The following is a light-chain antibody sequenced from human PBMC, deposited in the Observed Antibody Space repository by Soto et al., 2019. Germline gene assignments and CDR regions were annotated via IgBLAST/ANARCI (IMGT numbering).Light chain of an antibody. CDR1: QSSSSY. CDR2: AAS. Sequence: DIQMTQSPSSLSASVGDRVTITCRASQSSSSYLNWYQQKPGKAPKLLIYAASRLPSWVPSRFSGSGSGTDFTLTISRLQPEDFATYYCQPSYMTPMYTFGQGTTLEIK. J-gene: IGKJ2*01. V-gene: IGKV1-39*01. CDR3: QPSYMTPMYT.